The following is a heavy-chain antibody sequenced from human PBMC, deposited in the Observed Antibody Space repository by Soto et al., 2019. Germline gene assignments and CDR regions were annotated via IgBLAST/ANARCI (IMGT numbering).Heavy chain of an antibody. D-gene: IGHD6-13*01. Sequence: QVQLVQSGAEVKKPGSSVKVSCKASGGTFSSYAISWVRQAPGQGLKWMGGIIPIFGTANYAQKFQGRVTITADESTSTAYMELSSLRSEDTAVYYCARDHSSSRHKVRYFQHWGQGTLVTVSS. V-gene: IGHV1-69*01. J-gene: IGHJ1*01. CDR3: ARDHSSSRHKVRYFQH. CDR2: IIPIFGTA. CDR1: GGTFSSYA.